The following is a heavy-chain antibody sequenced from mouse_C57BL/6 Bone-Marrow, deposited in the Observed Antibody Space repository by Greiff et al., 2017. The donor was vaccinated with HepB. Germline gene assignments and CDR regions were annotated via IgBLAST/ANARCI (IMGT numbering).Heavy chain of an antibody. J-gene: IGHJ4*01. CDR2: IYPGSGST. CDR1: GYTFTSYW. Sequence: QVQLQQSGAELVKPGASVKMSCKASGYTFTSYWITWVKQRPGQGLEWIGDIYPGSGSTNYNEKFKSKATLTVDTPSSTAYMQLSSLTSEDSAVYYCARLYQLWDAMDYWGEGTSVTVSS. CDR3: ARLYQLWDAMDY. D-gene: IGHD1-1*02. V-gene: IGHV1-55*01.